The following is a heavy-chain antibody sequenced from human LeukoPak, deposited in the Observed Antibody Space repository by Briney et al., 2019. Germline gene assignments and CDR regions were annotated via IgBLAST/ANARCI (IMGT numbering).Heavy chain of an antibody. CDR3: ARTYSSSWYSRYYYYYMDV. D-gene: IGHD6-13*01. Sequence: PGGSLRLSCAASGFTFSSYSMNWVRQAPGKGLEWVSYISSSGSTIYYADSVKGRFTISRDNAKNSLYLQMNSLRAEDTAVYYCARTYSSSWYSRYYYYYMDVWGKGTTVTISS. V-gene: IGHV3-48*04. CDR1: GFTFSSYS. CDR2: ISSSGSTI. J-gene: IGHJ6*03.